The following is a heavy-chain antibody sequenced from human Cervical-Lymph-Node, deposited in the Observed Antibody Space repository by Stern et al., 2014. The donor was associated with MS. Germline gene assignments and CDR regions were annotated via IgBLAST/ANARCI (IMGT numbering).Heavy chain of an antibody. Sequence: VQLVESGGGVVQPGRSLRLSCAASGFSFSNYTLHWVRQAPGKGLEWVALISYDGRQRYYADSVEGRFTISRDKSKKTLFLQMNSLRAEDTAVYYCARSGSYFSPFDYWGQGTLVTVSS. V-gene: IGHV3-30*04. J-gene: IGHJ4*02. CDR1: GFSFSNYT. CDR3: ARSGSYFSPFDY. D-gene: IGHD1-26*01. CDR2: ISYDGRQR.